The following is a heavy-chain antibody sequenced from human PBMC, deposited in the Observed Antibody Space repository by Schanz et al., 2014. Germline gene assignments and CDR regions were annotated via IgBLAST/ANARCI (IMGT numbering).Heavy chain of an antibody. Sequence: VQLLESGGGLVQPGGSLRLSCAASGFTFSSYGMHWVRQAPGKGLEWVANIGYDGSEKYYVDSVKGRFTISRDNSKDTLYLQMSGLTPEDTAVYYCARGPIPIQGVPMDFWGQGTLVTVSS. V-gene: IGHV3-33*01. D-gene: IGHD3-10*01. J-gene: IGHJ4*02. CDR2: IGYDGSEK. CDR1: GFTFSSYG. CDR3: ARGPIPIQGVPMDF.